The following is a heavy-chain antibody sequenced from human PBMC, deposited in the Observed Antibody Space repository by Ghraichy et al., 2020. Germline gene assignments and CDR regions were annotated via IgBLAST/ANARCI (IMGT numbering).Heavy chain of an antibody. J-gene: IGHJ4*02. CDR2: ISGSGGST. CDR1: GFTFSSYA. D-gene: IGHD3-22*01. CDR3: AKVPNYYDSSGTDYFDY. Sequence: GGSLRLSCAASGFTFSSYAMSWVRQAPGKGLEWVSAISGSGGSTYYADSVKGRFTISRDNSKNTLYLQMNSLRAEDTAVYYCAKVPNYYDSSGTDYFDYWGQGTLVTVSS. V-gene: IGHV3-23*01.